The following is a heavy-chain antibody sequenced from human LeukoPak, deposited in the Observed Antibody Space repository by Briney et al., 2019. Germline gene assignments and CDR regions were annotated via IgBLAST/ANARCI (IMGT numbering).Heavy chain of an antibody. CDR2: IYSGGST. J-gene: IGHJ4*02. CDR1: GFTVSSNY. CDR3: AKGPEAYVWGSYRDY. D-gene: IGHD3-16*02. Sequence: GSLRLSCAASGFTVSSNYMSWVRQAPGKGLEWVSVIYSGGSTYYADSVKGRFTISRDNSKNTLYLQMNSLRAEDTAVYYCAKGPEAYVWGSYRDYWGQGTLVTVSS. V-gene: IGHV3-53*01.